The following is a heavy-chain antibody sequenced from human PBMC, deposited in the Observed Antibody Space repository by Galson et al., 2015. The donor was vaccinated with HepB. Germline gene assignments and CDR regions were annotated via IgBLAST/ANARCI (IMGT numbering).Heavy chain of an antibody. CDR2: ISSSSSTI. Sequence: SLRLSCAASGFTFSSYSMNWVRQAPGKGLEWVSYISSSSSTIYYADSVKGRFTISRDNAKNSLYLQMNSLRDEDTAVYYCARDGGYDYVWGSYRYPPTDYWGQGTLVTVSS. CDR1: GFTFSSYS. CDR3: ARDGGYDYVWGSYRYPPTDY. J-gene: IGHJ4*02. V-gene: IGHV3-48*02. D-gene: IGHD3-16*02.